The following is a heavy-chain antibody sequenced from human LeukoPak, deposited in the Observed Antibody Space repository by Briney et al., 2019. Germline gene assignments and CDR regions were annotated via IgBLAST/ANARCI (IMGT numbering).Heavy chain of an antibody. V-gene: IGHV4-38-2*02. Sequence: SETLSLTCTVSGHSINSAYYWGWIRQPPGKGLEWIGCLYHSGSTYSSPSLKSRATISLDTSKNQFSLRLTSVTAADTAMYYCVTTYSFDSSGYLNAFDIWGQGTMVTVSS. CDR3: VTTYSFDSSGYLNAFDI. CDR1: GHSINSAYY. J-gene: IGHJ3*02. D-gene: IGHD3-22*01. CDR2: LYHSGST.